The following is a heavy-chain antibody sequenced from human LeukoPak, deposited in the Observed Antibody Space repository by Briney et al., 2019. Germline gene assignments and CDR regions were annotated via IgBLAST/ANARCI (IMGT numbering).Heavy chain of an antibody. D-gene: IGHD2-15*01. CDR2: ISYGGGTK. Sequence: GGSLRLSCAASGFSFSDYYINWIRQAPGKGLEWVSYISYGGGTKHYADSVKGRFTVSRDNAKNSVILQMNSLRDEDTAVYYCVRGGQCSGGSCYADYFYYYVDVWGKGTTVTVSS. V-gene: IGHV3-11*04. CDR1: GFSFSDYY. CDR3: VRGGQCSGGSCYADYFYYYVDV. J-gene: IGHJ6*03.